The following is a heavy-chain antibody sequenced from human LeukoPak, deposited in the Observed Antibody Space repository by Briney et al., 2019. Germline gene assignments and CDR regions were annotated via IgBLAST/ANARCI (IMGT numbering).Heavy chain of an antibody. D-gene: IGHD6-13*01. CDR1: GYTFTSYD. V-gene: IGHV1-2*02. J-gene: IGHJ3*02. CDR3: ARPIAAAGHGAFDI. CDR2: INPNSGGT. Sequence: ASVKVSCKASGYTFTSYDINWVRQATGQGLEWMGWINPNSGGTNYAQKFQGRVTMTRDTSISTAYMELSRLRSDDTAVYYCARPIAAAGHGAFDIWGQGTMVTVSS.